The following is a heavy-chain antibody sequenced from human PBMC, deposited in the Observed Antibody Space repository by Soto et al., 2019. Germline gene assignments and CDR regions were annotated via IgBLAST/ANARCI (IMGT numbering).Heavy chain of an antibody. CDR2: IDPSDSYT. V-gene: IGHV5-10-1*01. Sequence: RESLKISCKGSGYSFTSYWISWVRQMPGKGLEWMGRIDPSDSYTNYSPSFQGHVTISADKSISTAYLQWSSLKASDTAMYYCARHGVTIFGVVTPAYGMDVWGQGTTVTVSS. CDR3: ARHGVTIFGVVTPAYGMDV. J-gene: IGHJ6*02. CDR1: GYSFTSYW. D-gene: IGHD3-3*01.